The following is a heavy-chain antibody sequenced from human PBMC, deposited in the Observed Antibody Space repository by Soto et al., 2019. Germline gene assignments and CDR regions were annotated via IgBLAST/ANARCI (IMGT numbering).Heavy chain of an antibody. Sequence: TLSLTCAVSGGSISSCGYSWSWIRQPPGKGLEWLARIDWDDDKYYSTSLKTRLTISKDTSKNQVVLTMTNMDPVDTATYYCARMGQYYDILTGYWSGYYFDYWGQGTLVTVSS. V-gene: IGHV2-70*11. J-gene: IGHJ4*02. CDR2: IDWDDDK. D-gene: IGHD3-9*01. CDR1: GGSISSCGYS. CDR3: ARMGQYYDILTGYWSGYYFDY.